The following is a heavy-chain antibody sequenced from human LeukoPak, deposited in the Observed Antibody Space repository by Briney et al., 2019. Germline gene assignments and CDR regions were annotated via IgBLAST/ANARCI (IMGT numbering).Heavy chain of an antibody. D-gene: IGHD2-2*01. V-gene: IGHV1-8*01. CDR1: GYTFTSYD. J-gene: IGHJ5*02. CDR2: MNPNRGNT. CDR3: ARADCSSTSCSNWFDP. Sequence: ASVKVSCKASGYTFTSYDIKWVGQATGQGLEWMGGMNPNRGNTGYAQKFQGRVTMTRNTSISTAYMELSSLRSEDTAVYYCARADCSSTSCSNWFDPWGQGTLVTVSS.